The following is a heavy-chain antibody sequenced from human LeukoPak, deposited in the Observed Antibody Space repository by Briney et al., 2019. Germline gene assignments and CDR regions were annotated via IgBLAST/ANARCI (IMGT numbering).Heavy chain of an antibody. CDR1: GGTFSSYA. V-gene: IGHV1-69*01. Sequence: SVKVSCKASGGTFSSYAISWVRQAPGQGLEWMGGIIPIFGTANYAQKFQGRVTITADESTSTAYMELSSLRSEDTAVYYCASVAPNQGYYYYYMDVWGKGTTVTVSS. D-gene: IGHD2-8*01. CDR2: IIPIFGTA. J-gene: IGHJ6*03. CDR3: ASVAPNQGYYYYYMDV.